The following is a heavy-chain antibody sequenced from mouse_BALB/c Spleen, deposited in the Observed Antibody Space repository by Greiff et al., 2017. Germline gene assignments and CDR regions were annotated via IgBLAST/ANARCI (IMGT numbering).Heavy chain of an antibody. V-gene: IGHV14-3*02. CDR3: ATLYDGYYNPFAY. CDR1: GFNIKDTY. J-gene: IGHJ3*01. Sequence: EVQLQQSGAELVKPGASVKLSCTASGFNIKDTYMHWVKQRPEQGLEWIGRIDPANGNTKYDPKFQGKATITADTSSNTAYLQLSSLTSEDTAVYYCATLYDGYYNPFAYWGQGTLVTVSA. D-gene: IGHD2-3*01. CDR2: IDPANGNT.